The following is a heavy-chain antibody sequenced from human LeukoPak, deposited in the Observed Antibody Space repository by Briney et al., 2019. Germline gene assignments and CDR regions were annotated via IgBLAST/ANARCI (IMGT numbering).Heavy chain of an antibody. V-gene: IGHV3-7*01. Sequence: GGSLRLSCAASGFSFSSYWMSWVRQAPGKGLEWVANIKQDGTDKYYVDSVKGRFTISRDNAKNSLYLQMNSLRAEDTAVYYCVSGYYDRCGYPRDPNWGQGTMVTVSS. CDR1: GFSFSSYW. J-gene: IGHJ3*01. CDR2: IKQDGTDK. CDR3: VSGYYDRCGYPRDPN. D-gene: IGHD3-22*01.